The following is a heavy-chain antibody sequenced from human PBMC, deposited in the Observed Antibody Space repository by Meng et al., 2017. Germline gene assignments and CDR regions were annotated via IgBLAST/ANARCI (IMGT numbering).Heavy chain of an antibody. CDR1: GGSISSYY. V-gene: IGHV4-4*07. CDR3: AGHGTFTYYYDSSGYPYNWFDP. J-gene: IGHJ5*02. CDR2: IYTSGST. D-gene: IGHD3-22*01. Sequence: GSLRLSCTVSGGSISSYYWSWIRQPAGKGLEWIGRIYTSGSTNYNPSLKSRVTMSVDTSKNQFSLKLSSVTAADTAVYYCAGHGTFTYYYDSSGYPYNWFDPWGQGTLVTVSS.